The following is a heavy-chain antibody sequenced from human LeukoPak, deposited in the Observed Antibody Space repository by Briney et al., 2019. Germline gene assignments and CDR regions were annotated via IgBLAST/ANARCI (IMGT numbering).Heavy chain of an antibody. CDR3: ARGYCRGDCYYYYYCGMDV. V-gene: IGHV3-66*01. CDR1: GFTVSSNY. D-gene: IGHD2-21*02. J-gene: IGHJ6*04. Sequence: GGSLRLSCAASGFTVSSNYMSWVRQAPGKGLEWVSVIYSGGSTYYADSVKGRFTISRDNSKNTLYLQMNSLRAEDTAVYYCARGYCRGDCYYYYYCGMDVWGEGTTVTVSS. CDR2: IYSGGST.